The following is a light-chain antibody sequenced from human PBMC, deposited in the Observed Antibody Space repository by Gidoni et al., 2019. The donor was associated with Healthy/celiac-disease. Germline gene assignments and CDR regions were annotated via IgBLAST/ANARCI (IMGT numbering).Light chain of an antibody. V-gene: IGLV3-1*01. CDR2: QDS. J-gene: IGLJ2*01. CDR3: QAWDSSTEV. Sequence: SYELTQPPSVSVSPGQTASITCSGDKLGDKYACWYQQKPGQSPVLVIYQDSKRPSGIPERFSGSNSGNTATLTISGTQAMDEAVYYCQAWDSSTEVFGGGTKLTVL. CDR1: KLGDKY.